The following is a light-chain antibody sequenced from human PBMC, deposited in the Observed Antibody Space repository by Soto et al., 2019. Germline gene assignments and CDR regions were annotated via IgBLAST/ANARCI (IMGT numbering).Light chain of an antibody. J-gene: IGKJ2*01. CDR2: AAS. V-gene: IGKV1-39*01. CDR3: QQSYSTPYT. CDR1: QSISSY. Sequence: DIQMTQSRSSLSASVGDRVTITCRASQSISSYLNWYQQKPGKAPKLLIYAASSLQSGVPSRISGSGSGTDFTLTISSLQPEDFATYYCQQSYSTPYTFGQGTK.